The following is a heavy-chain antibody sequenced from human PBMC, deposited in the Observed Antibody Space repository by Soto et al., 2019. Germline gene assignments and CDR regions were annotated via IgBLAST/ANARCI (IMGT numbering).Heavy chain of an antibody. CDR1: GFTFSGHW. V-gene: IGHV3-74*01. CDR2: ITPDGSTT. J-gene: IGHJ3*01. CDR3: TSLSIAVAHFAFDL. D-gene: IGHD6-19*01. Sequence: EVQLVESGGGVVQPGGSLRLSCAASGFTFSGHWMHWVRQAPGEGLVWVSRITPDGSTTDYADSVKGRFSISRDNAKNMVYLQMNSLRVEDTAVYYCTSLSIAVAHFAFDLWGQGTLVTESS.